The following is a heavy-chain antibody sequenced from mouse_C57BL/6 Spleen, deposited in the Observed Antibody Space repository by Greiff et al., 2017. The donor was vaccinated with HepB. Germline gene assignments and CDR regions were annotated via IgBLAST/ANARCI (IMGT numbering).Heavy chain of an antibody. V-gene: IGHV1-26*01. CDR3: AREGSTTVVGGY. CDR1: GYTFTDYY. Sequence: VQLQQSGPELVKPGASVKISCKASGYTFTDYYMNWVKQSHGKSLEWIGDINPNNGGTSYNQKFKGKATLTVDKSSSTAYMELRSLTSEDSAVYYCAREGSTTVVGGYWGQGTTLTVSS. CDR2: INPNNGGT. D-gene: IGHD1-1*01. J-gene: IGHJ2*01.